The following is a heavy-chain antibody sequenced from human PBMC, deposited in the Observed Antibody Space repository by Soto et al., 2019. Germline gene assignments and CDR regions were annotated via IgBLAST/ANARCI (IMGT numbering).Heavy chain of an antibody. CDR2: ISYDGSNK. CDR1: GFTFSSYA. D-gene: IGHD3-9*01. Sequence: GGSLRLSCAASGFTFSSYAMHWVRQAPGKGLEWVAVISYDGSNKYYADSVKGRFTISRDNSKNTLYLQMNSLRAEDTAVYYYAREVTYYDILTGQAAGGMDVWGQGTTVTVSS. J-gene: IGHJ6*02. V-gene: IGHV3-30-3*01. CDR3: AREVTYYDILTGQAAGGMDV.